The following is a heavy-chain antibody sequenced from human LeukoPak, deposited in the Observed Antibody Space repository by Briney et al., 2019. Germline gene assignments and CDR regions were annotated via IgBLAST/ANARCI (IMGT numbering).Heavy chain of an antibody. V-gene: IGHV3-74*01. CDR3: ARDMIRGVVNN. Sequence: GGSLRLSCAASGFTFSSNWMHWVRQVPGKGLVWVSLINPSGSFTTYADSVKGRFTISRDNAKNRLYMQMNSLRVEDTAVYYCARDMIRGVVNNWGQGALVTVSS. J-gene: IGHJ4*02. CDR1: GFTFSSNW. CDR2: INPSGSFT. D-gene: IGHD3-10*01.